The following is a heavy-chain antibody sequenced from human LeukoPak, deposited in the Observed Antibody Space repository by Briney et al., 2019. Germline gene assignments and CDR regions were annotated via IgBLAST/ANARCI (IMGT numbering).Heavy chain of an antibody. J-gene: IGHJ4*02. CDR1: GGTFSSYA. V-gene: IGHV1-69*13. D-gene: IGHD3-22*01. CDR2: IIPIFGTA. CDR3: ARDVPPQYDSSGYLDY. Sequence: SAKVSCKASGGTFSSYAISWVRQAPGQGLEWMGGIIPIFGTANYAQKFQGRVTITADESTSTAYMELSSPRSEDTAVYYCARDVPPQYDSSGYLDYWGQGTLVTVSS.